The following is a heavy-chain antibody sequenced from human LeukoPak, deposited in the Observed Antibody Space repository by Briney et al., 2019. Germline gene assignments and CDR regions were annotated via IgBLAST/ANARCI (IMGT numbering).Heavy chain of an antibody. CDR3: ARQGAHSSSWYWAYYFDY. CDR2: ISGSGGST. J-gene: IGHJ4*02. V-gene: IGHV3-23*01. D-gene: IGHD6-13*01. CDR1: GFTFSSYA. Sequence: PGGSLRLSCAASGFTFSSYAMSWVRQAPGKGLEWVSAISGSGGSTYYADSVKGRFTISRDNAKNSLYLQMNSLRAEDTAVYYCARQGAHSSSWYWAYYFDYWGQGTLVTVSS.